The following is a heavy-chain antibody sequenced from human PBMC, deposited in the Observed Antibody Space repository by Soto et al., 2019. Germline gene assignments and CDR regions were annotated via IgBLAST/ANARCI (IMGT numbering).Heavy chain of an antibody. CDR3: ARSGGSSWYLGWFDP. J-gene: IGHJ5*02. D-gene: IGHD6-13*01. CDR1: GYTFTGYY. CDR2: INPNSGGT. Sequence: QVQLVQSGAEVKKPGASVKVSCKASGYTFTGYYMHWVRQAPGQGLEWMGWINPNSGGTNYAQKFQGWVTMTRETSISTAYMELSRLRSDDTAVYYCARSGGSSWYLGWFDPWGQGTLVTVSS. V-gene: IGHV1-2*04.